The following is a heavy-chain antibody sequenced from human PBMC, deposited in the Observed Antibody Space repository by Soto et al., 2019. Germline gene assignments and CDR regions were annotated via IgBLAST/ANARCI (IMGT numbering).Heavy chain of an antibody. CDR3: ARSPYDFGSGYVLDY. V-gene: IGHV1-3*01. J-gene: IGHJ4*02. CDR2: INAGNGNT. CDR1: GYTFTSYA. Sequence: QVQLVQSGAEVKKPGASVKVSCKASGYTFTSYAMHWVRQAPGQRLERMGWINAGNGNTKYSQKFQGRVTITRDTSASTAYMELSSVRSEYTAVYYGARSPYDFGSGYVLDYRGQGTMVTVSS. D-gene: IGHD3-3*01.